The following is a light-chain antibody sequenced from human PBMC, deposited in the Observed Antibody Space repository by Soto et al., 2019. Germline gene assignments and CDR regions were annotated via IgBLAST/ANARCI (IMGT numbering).Light chain of an antibody. CDR1: QSFSSNY. CDR2: GAT. Sequence: EIVLTQSPGTPSLSPGERATLSCRASQSFSSNYLAWYQQKPGQAPRILIYGATTRATGIPDRFSGSESGTDFTLTISRLGPEDSAVYYCQQYSSVWTFGQGTKVDIK. J-gene: IGKJ1*01. CDR3: QQYSSVWT. V-gene: IGKV3-20*01.